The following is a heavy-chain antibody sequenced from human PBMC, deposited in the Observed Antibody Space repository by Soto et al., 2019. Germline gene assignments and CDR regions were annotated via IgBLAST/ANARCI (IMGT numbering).Heavy chain of an antibody. CDR3: AKIVVVTSISAFDI. CDR1: GFTFSSYG. V-gene: IGHV3-30*18. D-gene: IGHD2-21*02. Sequence: QVQLVESGGGVVQPGRSLRLSCAASGFTFSSYGMHVVRQAPGKGLELVAVISYDGRNKYYADSVKGRFTISRANAKTTLYLQMHSLRAEDTAVYYCAKIVVVTSISAFDIWGQGTMVTVSS. CDR2: ISYDGRNK. J-gene: IGHJ3*02.